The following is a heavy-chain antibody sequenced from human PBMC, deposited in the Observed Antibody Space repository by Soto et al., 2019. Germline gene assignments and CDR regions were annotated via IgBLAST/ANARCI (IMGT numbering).Heavy chain of an antibody. D-gene: IGHD2-15*01. J-gene: IGHJ4*02. Sequence: GGSLRLSCAASGFTFSSYAMSWVRQAPGKGLEWVSAISGSGGSTYYADSVKGRFTISRDNSKNTLYLQMNSLRAEDTAVYYCAKGPDLVVVVAATRYFDYWGQGTLVTVSS. CDR3: AKGPDLVVVVAATRYFDY. V-gene: IGHV3-23*01. CDR2: ISGSGGST. CDR1: GFTFSSYA.